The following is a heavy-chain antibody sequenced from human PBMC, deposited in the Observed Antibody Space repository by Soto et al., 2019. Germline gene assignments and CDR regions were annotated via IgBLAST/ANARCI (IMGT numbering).Heavy chain of an antibody. Sequence: SETLSLTCAVSGGSISSSNWWSWVRQPPGKGLEWIGEIYHSGSTNYNPSLKSRVTISVDKSKNQFSLKLSSVTAADTAVYYCASHLLRYFDWLIYSYGMDVWGQGTTVTVSS. D-gene: IGHD3-9*01. CDR2: IYHSGST. CDR3: ASHLLRYFDWLIYSYGMDV. J-gene: IGHJ6*02. V-gene: IGHV4-4*02. CDR1: GGSISSSNW.